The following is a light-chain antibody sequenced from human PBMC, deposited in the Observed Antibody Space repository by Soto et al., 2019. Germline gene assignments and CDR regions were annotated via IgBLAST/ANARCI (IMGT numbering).Light chain of an antibody. J-gene: IGKJ2*01. CDR1: QSISSW. Sequence: DIQMTQSPSTLSASVGDRVTITCRASQSISSWLAWYQQKPGKAPKLLIYKASSLESGVPSRCSGSGSGTEFTLPISSLQPDDFATYYCQQYNSYSNTFGQGTKLEIK. CDR3: QQYNSYSNT. CDR2: KAS. V-gene: IGKV1-5*03.